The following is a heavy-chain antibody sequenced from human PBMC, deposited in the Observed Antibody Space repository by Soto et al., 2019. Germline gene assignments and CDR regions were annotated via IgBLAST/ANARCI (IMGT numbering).Heavy chain of an antibody. CDR3: GRDLTSNANCIDP. Sequence: TQSITYILSRGNLLLGGYYLPWLSPRPGKGLEWMGYIYYTGKTYYNPSLESRLTMSVDRSKNQFSLRLTSVTAADTAVYFCGRDLTSNANCIDPWGQGTLVTVSS. CDR2: IYYTGKT. V-gene: IGHV4-30-4*01. D-gene: IGHD2-2*01. CDR1: RGNLLLGGYY. J-gene: IGHJ5*02.